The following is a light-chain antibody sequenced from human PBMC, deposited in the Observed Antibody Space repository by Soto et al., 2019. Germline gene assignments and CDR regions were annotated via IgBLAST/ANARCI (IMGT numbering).Light chain of an antibody. CDR3: GTWDSSLSAYV. Sequence: QSVLTQPPSVSAAPGQKVTISCSGSSSNIGNNYVSWSQQLPGTAPKLLIYENNKRPSGIPDRFSGSKSATSATLGITGLQTGDEADYYCGTWDSSLSAYVFGTGTQLTVL. J-gene: IGLJ1*01. CDR1: SSNIGNNY. V-gene: IGLV1-51*02. CDR2: ENN.